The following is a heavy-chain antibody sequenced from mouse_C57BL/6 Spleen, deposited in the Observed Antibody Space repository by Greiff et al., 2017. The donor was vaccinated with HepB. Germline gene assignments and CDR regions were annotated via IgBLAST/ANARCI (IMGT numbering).Heavy chain of an antibody. J-gene: IGHJ2*01. V-gene: IGHV14-1*01. CDR3: TTEVPYYGSSPSDY. CDR2: IDPEDGDT. Sequence: VQLQQSGAELVRPGASVKLSCTASGFTIKDYYMHWVKLRPEQGLEWIGRIDPEDGDTEYAPKFQGKATMTADTTSNTDYLQLSSLTSESTAVYYCTTEVPYYGSSPSDYWGQGTTLTVSS. D-gene: IGHD1-1*01. CDR1: GFTIKDYY.